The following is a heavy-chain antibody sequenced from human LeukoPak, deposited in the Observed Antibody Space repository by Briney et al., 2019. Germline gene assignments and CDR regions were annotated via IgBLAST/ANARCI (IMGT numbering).Heavy chain of an antibody. J-gene: IGHJ4*02. D-gene: IGHD3/OR15-3a*01. CDR3: ARHIYDRTGRPFDY. CDR2: MHYGGRT. CDR1: GGSISSGSYY. Sequence: LSETLSLTCTVSGGSISSGSYYWGWVRQPPGKGLEWLGCMHYGGRTDYNPSLKSRATISADTSKNQLSLRLYSVTAADTAVYYCARHIYDRTGRPFDYWGQGTLLTVSS. V-gene: IGHV4-39*01.